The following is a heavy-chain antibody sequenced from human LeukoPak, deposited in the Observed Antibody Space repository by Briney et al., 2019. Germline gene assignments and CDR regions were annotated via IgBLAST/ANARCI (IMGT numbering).Heavy chain of an antibody. CDR3: ASERYGDYGAFYYYYGMDV. CDR1: GFTFSSYD. V-gene: IGHV3-13*01. D-gene: IGHD4-17*01. Sequence: GGSLRLSCAASGFTFSSYDMHWVRQATGKGLEWVSAIGTAGDTYYPGSVKGRFTISRENAKNSLYLQMNSLRAGDTAVYYCASERYGDYGAFYYYYGMDVWGQGTTVTVSS. J-gene: IGHJ6*02. CDR2: IGTAGDT.